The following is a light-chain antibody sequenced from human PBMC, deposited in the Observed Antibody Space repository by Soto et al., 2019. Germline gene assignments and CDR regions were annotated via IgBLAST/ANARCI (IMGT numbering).Light chain of an antibody. CDR3: QQYNSWPPIT. CDR1: QSVSNN. Sequence: EIVMTQSPATLSVSPGEGATLSCRASQSVSNNLAWYQQKPGQAPRLLIHGASTRATGIPARFSGSGSGTEFTLTITSLQSEDFAVYYCQQYNSWPPITFGQGTKVDIK. CDR2: GAS. V-gene: IGKV3-15*01. J-gene: IGKJ1*01.